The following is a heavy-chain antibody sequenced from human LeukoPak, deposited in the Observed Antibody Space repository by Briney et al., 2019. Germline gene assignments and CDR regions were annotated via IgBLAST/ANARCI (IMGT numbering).Heavy chain of an antibody. CDR2: IYYSGST. CDR3: AKPLLGIAVAGTGVDY. J-gene: IGHJ4*02. CDR1: GGSISSYY. V-gene: IGHV4-59*08. D-gene: IGHD6-19*01. Sequence: PSETLSLTCTVSGGSISSYYWSWIRQPPGKGLEWIGYIYYSGSTNYNPSLKSRVTISVDTSKNQFSLKLSSVTAADTAVYYCAKPLLGIAVAGTGVDYWGQGTLVTVSS.